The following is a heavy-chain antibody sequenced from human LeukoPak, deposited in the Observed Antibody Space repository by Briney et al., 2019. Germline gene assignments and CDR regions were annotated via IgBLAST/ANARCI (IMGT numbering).Heavy chain of an antibody. J-gene: IGHJ4*02. V-gene: IGHV1-2*04. CDR3: ARWGGPYDFWSGYYFDY. CDR1: GYTFTGYY. D-gene: IGHD3-3*01. CDR2: INPNSGGT. Sequence: ASVKVSRKASGYTFTGYYMHWVRQAPGQGLEWMGWINPNSGGTNYAQKFQGWVTMTRDTSISTAYMELSRLRSDDTAVYYCARWGGPYDFWSGYYFDYWGQGTLVTVSS.